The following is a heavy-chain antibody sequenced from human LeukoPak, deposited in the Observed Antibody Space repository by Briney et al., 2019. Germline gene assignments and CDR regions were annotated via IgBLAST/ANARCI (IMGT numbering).Heavy chain of an antibody. CDR2: INPNGGNT. D-gene: IGHD3-16*01. Sequence: ASVKVSCKASGYTFTGYFVHWVRQAPGQGLEWVALINPNGGNTGYAQRFQGRVTVTTDTSTSTVYMELNSLGSEDTAVYYCARERRAWGEDFWGQGTLVTVSS. CDR1: GYTFTGYF. V-gene: IGHV1-46*01. CDR3: ARERRAWGEDF. J-gene: IGHJ4*02.